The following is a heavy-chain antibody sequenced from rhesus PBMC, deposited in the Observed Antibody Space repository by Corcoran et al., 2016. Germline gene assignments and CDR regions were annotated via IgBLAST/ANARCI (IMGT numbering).Heavy chain of an antibody. D-gene: IGHD1-26*01. V-gene: IGHV4-73*01. CDR2: IYGNSAST. CDR3: ARDGRITGTTTFDS. Sequence: QVQLQQWGEGLLKPSETLSLTFAVYGGSISGYYYWSWICQPPGKGLEWIGYIYGNSASTNYNPSLKNRVTISKDTSKDQFSLKLSSVTAADTAVYYCARDGRITGTTTFDSWGQGVLVTVSS. CDR1: GGSISGYYY. J-gene: IGHJ4*01.